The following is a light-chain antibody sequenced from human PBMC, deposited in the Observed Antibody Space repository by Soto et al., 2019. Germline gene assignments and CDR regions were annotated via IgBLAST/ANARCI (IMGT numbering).Light chain of an antibody. CDR1: QSVDRD. J-gene: IGKJ4*01. V-gene: IGKV3-11*01. CDR2: DAS. Sequence: EIVLTQFPATLTLSPGERATLSCRASQSVDRDLGWFQQKPGQAPRLLIFDASNRAPGVPSRFSGSGSGTDFTLSISSLEPDDFAVYYCQQRYNGLTFGGGTKVDIK. CDR3: QQRYNGLT.